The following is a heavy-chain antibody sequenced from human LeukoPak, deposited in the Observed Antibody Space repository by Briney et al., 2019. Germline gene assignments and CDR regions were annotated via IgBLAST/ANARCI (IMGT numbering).Heavy chain of an antibody. CDR1: GFTFSSYG. J-gene: IGHJ4*02. D-gene: IGHD6-13*01. Sequence: PGRSLRLSCAASGFTFSSYGMHWVREAPGKGLEWVAVISYDGSNKYYADSVKGRFTISRDNSKNTLYLQMNSLRAEDTAVYYCAKDRSSSWRDYFDYWGQGTLVTVSS. V-gene: IGHV3-30*18. CDR2: ISYDGSNK. CDR3: AKDRSSSWRDYFDY.